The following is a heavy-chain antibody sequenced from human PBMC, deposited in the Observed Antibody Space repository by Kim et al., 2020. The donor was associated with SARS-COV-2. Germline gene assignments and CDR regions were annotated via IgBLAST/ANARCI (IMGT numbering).Heavy chain of an antibody. CDR1: GYSFTSYW. J-gene: IGHJ4*02. Sequence: GESLKISCKGSGYSFTSYWISWVRQMPGKGLEWMGRIDPSDSYTNYSPSFQGHVTISADKSISTAYLQWSSLKASDTAMYYCARLHCSSTSCNIAARRLFDYWGQGTLVTVSS. V-gene: IGHV5-10-1*01. CDR3: ARLHCSSTSCNIAARRLFDY. D-gene: IGHD2-2*01. CDR2: IDPSDSYT.